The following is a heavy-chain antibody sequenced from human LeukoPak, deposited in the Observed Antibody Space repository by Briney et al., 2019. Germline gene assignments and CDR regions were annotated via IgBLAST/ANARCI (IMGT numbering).Heavy chain of an antibody. CDR1: GFTFSDYY. V-gene: IGHV3-11*04. CDR3: ARLPAYCSSTSCYYDY. J-gene: IGHJ4*02. CDR2: ISSASGSI. D-gene: IGHD2-2*01. Sequence: GGSLRLSCAASGFTFSDYYMSWIRQAPGKGLEWVSYISSASGSIYYADSVKGRFTVSRDNAKNSLFLQMNSLRAEDTAVYYCARLPAYCSSTSCYYDYWGQGTLVTVSS.